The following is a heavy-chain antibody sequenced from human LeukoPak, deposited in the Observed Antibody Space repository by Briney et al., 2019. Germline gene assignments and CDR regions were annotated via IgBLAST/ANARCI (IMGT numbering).Heavy chain of an antibody. J-gene: IGHJ5*02. Sequence: ASVKVSCKASGGTFSSYAISWVRQAPGQGLEWMGRIIPIFGTANYAQKFQGRVTITTDESTSTAYMELSSLRPEDTAVYYCARDRSVVVVAATHGWFDPWGQGTLVTVSS. D-gene: IGHD2-15*01. CDR3: ARDRSVVVVAATHGWFDP. V-gene: IGHV1-69*05. CDR1: GGTFSSYA. CDR2: IIPIFGTA.